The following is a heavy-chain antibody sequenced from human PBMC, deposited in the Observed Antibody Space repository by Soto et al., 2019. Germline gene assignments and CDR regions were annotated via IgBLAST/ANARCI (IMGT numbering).Heavy chain of an antibody. V-gene: IGHV4-59*08. Sequence: QVQVQESGPGLVKPSETLSLNCSVSGGSLSGSYWSWIRQPPGKGLEWIGYVYYSGNTRYHPSLTSRVTMSLDRPKDQFSLSMTSLTAADTAVYFCAGTSFSRSGRSLGQFNYWGQGAQVIVSS. D-gene: IGHD1-26*01. CDR3: AGTSFSRSGRSLGQFNY. J-gene: IGHJ4*02. CDR1: GGSLSGSY. CDR2: VYYSGNT.